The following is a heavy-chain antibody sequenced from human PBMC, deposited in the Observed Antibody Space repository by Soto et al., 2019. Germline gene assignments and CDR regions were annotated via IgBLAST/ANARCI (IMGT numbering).Heavy chain of an antibody. D-gene: IGHD1-1*01. V-gene: IGHV4-31*03. CDR2: IYYTGNT. CDR3: ASGHDAYNVRY. J-gene: IGHJ4*02. CDR1: GGSISSGGTGSY. Sequence: QVQLQESGPGLVKPSQTLSLTCTVSGGSISSGGTGSYWTWIRQLPGKGLEWIGYIYYTGNTYYNPSLKSRPTISIDTSENQFSLKLPSVTAADTAVYFCASGHDAYNVRYWGQEPLVSVSS.